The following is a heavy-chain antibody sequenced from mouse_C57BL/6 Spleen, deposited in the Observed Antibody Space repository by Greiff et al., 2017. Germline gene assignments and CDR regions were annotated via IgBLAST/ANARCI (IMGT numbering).Heavy chain of an antibody. V-gene: IGHV5-17*01. CDR1: GFTFSDYG. CDR3: AKTSFAY. CDR2: ISSGSSTI. J-gene: IGHJ3*01. Sequence: DVKLQESGGGLVKPGGSLKLSCAASGFTFSDYGMHWVRQAPEKGLEWVAYISSGSSTIYYADTVKGRFTISRDNAKNTLFLQMTSLRSEDTAMYYCAKTSFAYWGQGTLVTVSA.